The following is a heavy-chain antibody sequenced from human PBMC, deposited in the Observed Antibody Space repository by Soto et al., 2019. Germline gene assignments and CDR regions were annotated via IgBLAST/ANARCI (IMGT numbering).Heavy chain of an antibody. V-gene: IGHV3-11*06. J-gene: IGHJ4*02. CDR2: ISSSSSYT. CDR1: GFTFSDYY. Sequence: QVQLVESGGGLVKPGGSLRLSCAASGFTFSDYYMSWIRQAPGKGLEWVSYISSSSSYTNYADSVKGRFTISRDNAKNSLYLQMNSLRAEDTAVYYCASFKALRFGFGESLSYFDYWGQGTLVTVSS. D-gene: IGHD3-10*01. CDR3: ASFKALRFGFGESLSYFDY.